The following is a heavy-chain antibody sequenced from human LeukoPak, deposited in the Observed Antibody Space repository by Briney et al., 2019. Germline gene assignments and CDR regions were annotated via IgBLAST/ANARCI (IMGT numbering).Heavy chain of an antibody. CDR1: GFTFSSYS. V-gene: IGHV3-21*01. CDR2: ISSSSSYI. D-gene: IGHD6-6*01. J-gene: IGHJ4*02. Sequence: GGSLRLSCAASGFTFSSYSMNWVRQAPGNGLEWVSSISSSSSYIYYADSVKGRFTISRDNAKNSLYLQMNGLGAEDTAVYYCARDTFIAARQRFDYWGQGTLVTVSS. CDR3: ARDTFIAARQRFDY.